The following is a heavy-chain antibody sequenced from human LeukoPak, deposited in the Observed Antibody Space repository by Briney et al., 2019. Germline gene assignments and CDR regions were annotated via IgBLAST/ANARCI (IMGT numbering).Heavy chain of an antibody. Sequence: GGSLRLSCAASGFTFRNYLMHWVRQAPGKGLVWVSRINIDETNAYADSVKGRFTISRGNAKNTMYLQMNSLRAEDTAVYYCATESRDGYSGDYWGQGTLVTVSS. CDR2: INIDETNA. CDR3: ATESRDGYSGDY. V-gene: IGHV3-74*01. J-gene: IGHJ4*02. CDR1: GFTFRNYL. D-gene: IGHD5-24*01.